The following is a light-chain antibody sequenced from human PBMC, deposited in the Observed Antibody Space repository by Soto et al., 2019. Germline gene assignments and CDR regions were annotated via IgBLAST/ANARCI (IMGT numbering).Light chain of an antibody. CDR3: HQRSNWPLT. CDR2: DAS. J-gene: IGKJ4*01. CDR1: QSVSSY. Sequence: EIVLTQSPGTLSLSPGERATLSCRASQSVSSYLTWYQQKPGQAPRLLMYDASNRATGIPARFSGSGSGTDFTLTISSLEPEDFAVYFCHQRSNWPLTFGGGTKVDIK. V-gene: IGKV3-11*01.